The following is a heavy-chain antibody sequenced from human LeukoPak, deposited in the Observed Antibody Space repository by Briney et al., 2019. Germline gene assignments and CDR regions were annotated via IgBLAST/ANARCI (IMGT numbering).Heavy chain of an antibody. J-gene: IGHJ4*02. D-gene: IGHD3-3*01. CDR2: IKSTSDGGTT. V-gene: IGHV3-15*01. CDR3: TTQNFEWLSSPFDF. CDR1: GFPLSNAW. Sequence: GGSLRLSCAVSGFPLSNAWMSWVRQAPGKGPEWVGRIKSTSDGGTTDYVAHVKGRFTISRDDSKNTLHLQMNSLRTEDTAVYYCTTQNFEWLSSPFDFWGQGTLVTVSS.